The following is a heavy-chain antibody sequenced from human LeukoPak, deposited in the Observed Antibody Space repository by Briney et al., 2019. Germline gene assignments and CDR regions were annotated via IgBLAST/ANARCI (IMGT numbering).Heavy chain of an antibody. V-gene: IGHV3-23*01. D-gene: IGHD2-21*02. CDR3: TKVRLSNLYYYYGMDV. Sequence: PGGSLRLSCAASGFMFGSFSMNWVRQAPGRGLEWVSSISSSGSVTYYADSVKGRFTISRDNSRNTLYLQMNSLRVADTAVYFCTKVRLSNLYYYYGMDVWGQGTTVTVSS. CDR2: ISSSGSVT. J-gene: IGHJ6*02. CDR1: GFMFGSFS.